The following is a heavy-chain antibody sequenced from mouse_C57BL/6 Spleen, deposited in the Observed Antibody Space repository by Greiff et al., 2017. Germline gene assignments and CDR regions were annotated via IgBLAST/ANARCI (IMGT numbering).Heavy chain of an antibody. CDR2: INYDGSST. Sequence: EVKLMESEGGLVQPGSSMKLSCTASGFTFSDYYMAWVRQVPEKGLEWVANINYDGSSTYYLDSLKSRFIISRDNAKNILYLQMSSLKSEDTATYYCARAGLYYDLDYWGQGTTLTVSS. CDR3: ARAGLYYDLDY. D-gene: IGHD2-4*01. V-gene: IGHV5-16*01. CDR1: GFTFSDYY. J-gene: IGHJ2*01.